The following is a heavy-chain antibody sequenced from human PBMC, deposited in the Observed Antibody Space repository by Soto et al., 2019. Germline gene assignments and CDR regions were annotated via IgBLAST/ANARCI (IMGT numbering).Heavy chain of an antibody. D-gene: IGHD5-18*01. J-gene: IGHJ4*02. V-gene: IGHV1-69*01. Sequence: QVQLVQSGAEVKKPGSSVKVSCKASGGTFSSYAISWVRQAPGQGLEWMGGIIPIFGTANYAQKLQGRVTITADESTSTDYMELSSLRSEDTAVYYCASSDQVDTSVTGGPFDYWGQGTLVTVSS. CDR3: ASSDQVDTSVTGGPFDY. CDR2: IIPIFGTA. CDR1: GGTFSSYA.